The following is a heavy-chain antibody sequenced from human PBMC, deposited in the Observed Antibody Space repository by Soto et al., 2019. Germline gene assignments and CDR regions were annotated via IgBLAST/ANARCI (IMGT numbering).Heavy chain of an antibody. CDR1: GFTFSSYG. CDR3: ARDVDYGGDNFAFDI. V-gene: IGHV3-33*01. D-gene: IGHD4-17*01. J-gene: IGHJ3*02. Sequence: GGSLRLSCAASGFTFSSYGMHWVRQAPGKGLEWVAVIWYDGSNKYYADSLKGRFTISRDNSKNTLYLQMNGLRAEDTAVYYCARDVDYGGDNFAFDIWGQGTMVTVSS. CDR2: IWYDGSNK.